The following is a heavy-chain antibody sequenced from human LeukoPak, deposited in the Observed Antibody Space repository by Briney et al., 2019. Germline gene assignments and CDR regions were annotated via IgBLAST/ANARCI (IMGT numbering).Heavy chain of an antibody. V-gene: IGHV3-30*02. Sequence: AGGSLRLSCAASGFTFSSYAMHWVRQAPGKGLEWVAFIHYDGGNNYYADSVKGRFTISRDNSKNTLYLQMNSLRAEDTAVYYCAKLYSSGWYIDYMDVWGKGTTVTISS. CDR2: IHYDGGNN. CDR3: AKLYSSGWYIDYMDV. D-gene: IGHD6-19*01. CDR1: GFTFSSYA. J-gene: IGHJ6*03.